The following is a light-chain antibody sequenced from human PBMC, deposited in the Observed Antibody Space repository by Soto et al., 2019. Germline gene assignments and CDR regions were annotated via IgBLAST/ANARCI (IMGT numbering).Light chain of an antibody. CDR2: DTF. CDR3: QQYHSSPIT. J-gene: IGKJ4*01. CDR1: QSISSSY. Sequence: EIVLTQSPATLSLSPGEGATLSCGASQSISSSYLAWYQQKPGLAPRLLIYDTFSRATGIPDRFSGSGSGTEFTLTISRLEPEDFAVYYCQQYHSSPITFGGGTRVEIK. V-gene: IGKV3D-20*01.